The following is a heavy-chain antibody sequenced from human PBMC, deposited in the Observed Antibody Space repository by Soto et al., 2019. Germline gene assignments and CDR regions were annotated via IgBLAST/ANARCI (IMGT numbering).Heavy chain of an antibody. D-gene: IGHD3-3*01. J-gene: IGHJ5*02. CDR3: AHQSTHYDFWSGYYRWKNWFDP. CDR1: GFTFSSYA. Sequence: PGGSLRLSCAASGFTFSSYAMSWVRQAPGKGLEWVSAISGSGGSTYYADSVKSRLTITKDTSKNQVVLTMTNMDPVDTATYYCAHQSTHYDFWSGYYRWKNWFDPWGQGTLVTVSS. CDR2: ISGSGGST. V-gene: IGHV3-23*01.